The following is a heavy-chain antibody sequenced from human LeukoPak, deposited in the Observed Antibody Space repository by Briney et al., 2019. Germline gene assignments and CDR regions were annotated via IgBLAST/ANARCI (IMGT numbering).Heavy chain of an antibody. CDR1: GGSISSSSYY. V-gene: IGHV4-39*07. Sequence: PSETLSLTCTVSGGSISSSSYYWGWIRQPPGKGLEWIGSIYYSGSTNYNPSLKSRVTMSVDTSKNQFSLKLSSVTAADTAVYYCARIRWPYYFDYWGQGTLVTVSS. J-gene: IGHJ4*02. CDR3: ARIRWPYYFDY. CDR2: IYYSGST. D-gene: IGHD4-23*01.